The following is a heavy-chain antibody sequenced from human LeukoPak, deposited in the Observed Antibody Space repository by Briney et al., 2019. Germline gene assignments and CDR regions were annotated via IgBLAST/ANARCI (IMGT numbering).Heavy chain of an antibody. Sequence: GGSLRLSYTASGFTFGDYAMSWFRQAPGKGLEWVGFIRSKAYGGTTEYAASVKGRFTISRDDSKSIAYLQMNSLKTEDTAVYHCTRDRESSSWYYYYMDVWGKGTTVTVSS. CDR2: IRSKAYGGTT. D-gene: IGHD6-13*01. CDR1: GFTFGDYA. CDR3: TRDRESSSWYYYYMDV. J-gene: IGHJ6*03. V-gene: IGHV3-49*03.